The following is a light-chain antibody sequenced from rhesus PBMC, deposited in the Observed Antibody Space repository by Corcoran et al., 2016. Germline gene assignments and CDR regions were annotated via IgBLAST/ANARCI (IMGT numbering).Light chain of an antibody. CDR2: GAS. J-gene: IGKJ4*01. Sequence: EIVMTQSPATLALSPGERATLSCRVSQSVSSYLAWYKQKPGQPPRLLIYGASSRATGIPERFSGSGSGTEFTLTISSLEPEDVGVYFCLQSSNWPLTFGGGTKVEIK. V-gene: IGKV3-24*04. CDR1: QSVSSY. CDR3: LQSSNWPLT.